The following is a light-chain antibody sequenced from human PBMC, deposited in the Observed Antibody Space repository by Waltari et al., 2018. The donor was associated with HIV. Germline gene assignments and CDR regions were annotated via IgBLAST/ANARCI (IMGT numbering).Light chain of an antibody. CDR2: KDI. V-gene: IGLV3-25*03. Sequence: SYDLTQTPSLSVSPGPPSRINCYRGALPNKYSSWYRQKAGQAPVLLIYKDIERPSGIPERISGSGSGTGITLTISGVQAEDEGDYFCQSTDFDGTWVFGGGTRLTVL. CDR1: ALPNKY. CDR3: QSTDFDGTWV. J-gene: IGLJ3*02.